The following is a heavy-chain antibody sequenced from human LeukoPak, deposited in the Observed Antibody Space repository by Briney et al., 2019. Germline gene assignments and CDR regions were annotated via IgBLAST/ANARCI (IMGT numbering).Heavy chain of an antibody. V-gene: IGHV4-59*08. D-gene: IGHD3-22*01. CDR1: GVSVSSYH. J-gene: IGHJ4*02. Sequence: PSETLSLTCTVSGVSVSSYHLSWIRQSPGKGLEWMGYIQYSGSTNRNPSLKSRVTISVDTSKNQFSLKLSSVTAADTAVYYCASLIYDSSGYYFDKWGQGTLVTVSS. CDR3: ASLIYDSSGYYFDK. CDR2: IQYSGST.